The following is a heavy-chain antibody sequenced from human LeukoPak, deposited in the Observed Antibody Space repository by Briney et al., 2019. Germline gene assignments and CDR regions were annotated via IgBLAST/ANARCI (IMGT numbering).Heavy chain of an antibody. CDR3: ARDRGVLYYFDN. Sequence: PGGSLTLSCAASGFSFSNYAMHWVRQAPGKGLEWVAVVAHDGSNKYFADFVRCRFTISRDNSKNTLYLQMNSLTSEDTGFYYCARDRGVLYYFDNWGQGTLVTVSS. CDR2: VAHDGSNK. J-gene: IGHJ4*02. D-gene: IGHD3-10*01. CDR1: GFSFSNYA. V-gene: IGHV3-30*04.